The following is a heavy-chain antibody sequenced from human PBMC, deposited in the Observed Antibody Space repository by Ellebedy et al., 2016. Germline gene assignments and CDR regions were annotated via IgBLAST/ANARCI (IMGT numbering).Heavy chain of an antibody. D-gene: IGHD3-3*01. CDR2: IVSSGREA. Sequence: GGSLRLSXGASGFTFSISGMTWVRQAPGKGLEWVATIVSSGREAYYADPLKGRFTISRDNAMNSVYLQLNSLSVEDTAVYYCTRDGSEWSRDYWGQGTLVTVSS. CDR1: GFTFSISG. J-gene: IGHJ4*02. V-gene: IGHV3-21*06. CDR3: TRDGSEWSRDY.